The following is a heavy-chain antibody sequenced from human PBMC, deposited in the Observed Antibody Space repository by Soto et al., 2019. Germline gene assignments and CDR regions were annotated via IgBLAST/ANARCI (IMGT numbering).Heavy chain of an antibody. J-gene: IGHJ5*02. Sequence: GGSLRLSCAASGFTFSSYAMSWVRQAPGKGLEWVSAISGSGGSTYYADSVKGRFTISRDNSKNTLYLQMNSLRAEDTAVYYCAKGTTVAGLYNWFDPWGQGTLVTVSS. V-gene: IGHV3-23*01. D-gene: IGHD6-19*01. CDR3: AKGTTVAGLYNWFDP. CDR2: ISGSGGST. CDR1: GFTFSSYA.